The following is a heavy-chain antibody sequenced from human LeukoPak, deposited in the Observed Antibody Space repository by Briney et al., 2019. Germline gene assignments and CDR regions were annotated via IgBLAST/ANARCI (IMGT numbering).Heavy chain of an antibody. CDR3: ARGMRGPYLNFDY. Sequence: PGRSLRLSCAASGFTFGSYAMHWVRQAPGKGLEWVAVISYDGSNKYYADSVKGRFTISRDNSKNTLYLQMNSLRAEDTAVYYCARGMRGPYLNFDYWGQGTLVTVSS. CDR2: ISYDGSNK. CDR1: GFTFGSYA. D-gene: IGHD6-25*01. V-gene: IGHV3-30-3*01. J-gene: IGHJ4*02.